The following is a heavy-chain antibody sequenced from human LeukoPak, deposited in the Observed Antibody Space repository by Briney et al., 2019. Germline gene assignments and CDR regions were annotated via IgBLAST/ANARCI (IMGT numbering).Heavy chain of an antibody. CDR1: GFTFDDYV. Sequence: PGRSLRLSCAASGFTFDDYVMHWVRQAPGKGLEWVSGISWNSGSIGYADSVKGRFTISRDSAKNSLYLQMNSLRAEDTALYYCAKDLGYCSSTSCYSYYYYGMDVWGQGTTVTVSS. D-gene: IGHD2-2*02. V-gene: IGHV3-9*01. CDR3: AKDLGYCSSTSCYSYYYYGMDV. CDR2: ISWNSGSI. J-gene: IGHJ6*02.